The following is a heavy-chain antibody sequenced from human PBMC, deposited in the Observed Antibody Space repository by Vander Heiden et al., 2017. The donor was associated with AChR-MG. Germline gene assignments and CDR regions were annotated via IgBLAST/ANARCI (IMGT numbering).Heavy chain of an antibody. D-gene: IGHD1-1*01. V-gene: IGHV3-30*03. CDR3: VFTGTEIY. CDR2: ISYDGSNG. Sequence: QVQLVESGGGVVQPGRSLRLSCAAPGFTFPRYGIHWVRQAPGKGLEWVALISYDGSNGYYADSVKGRFTVSRDDSTNTLYLQMSSLRVDDTALYYCVFTGTEIYWGQGTLVTVSS. J-gene: IGHJ4*02. CDR1: GFTFPRYG.